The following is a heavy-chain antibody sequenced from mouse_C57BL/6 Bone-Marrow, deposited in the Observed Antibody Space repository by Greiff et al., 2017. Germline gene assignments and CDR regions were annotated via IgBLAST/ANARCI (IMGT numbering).Heavy chain of an antibody. J-gene: IGHJ3*01. CDR3: ARFGLFITTVD. Sequence: QVQLQQPGAELVKPGASVKLSCKASGYTFTSYWMHWVKQRPGQGLEWIGMIHPNSGSTNYNEKFKSKATLTVDKSSSTAYMQLSSLTSEDSAVYYCARFGLFITTVDWGQGTLVTVSA. D-gene: IGHD1-1*01. V-gene: IGHV1-64*01. CDR2: IHPNSGST. CDR1: GYTFTSYW.